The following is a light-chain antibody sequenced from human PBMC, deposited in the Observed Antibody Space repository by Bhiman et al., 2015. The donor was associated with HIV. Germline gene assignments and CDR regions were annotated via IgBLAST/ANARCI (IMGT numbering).Light chain of an antibody. Sequence: SYELTQPPSVSVAPGKTARITCGGTNIGSKSVHWYQQKPGQAPVLVIYYDSDRPSGIPERFSGSSSGTTVTLTISGVQAEDEAEYYCQSADSSGTSYVFGTGTKVTVL. V-gene: IGLV3-21*01. CDR3: QSADSSGTSYV. CDR2: YDS. J-gene: IGLJ1*01. CDR1: NIGSKS.